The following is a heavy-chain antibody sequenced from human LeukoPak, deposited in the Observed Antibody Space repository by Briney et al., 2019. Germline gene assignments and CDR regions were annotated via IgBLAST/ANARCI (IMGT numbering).Heavy chain of an antibody. CDR3: ARGAYDSSGYYDY. D-gene: IGHD3-22*01. CDR1: GFTFSSYD. V-gene: IGHV3-13*01. Sequence: GGSLRLSCAASGFTFSSYDTHWVRQATGKGLEWVSAIGTAGDTYYPGSVKGRFTISRENAKNSLYLQMNSLRAEDAAVYYCARGAYDSSGYYDYWGQGTLVTVSS. CDR2: IGTAGDT. J-gene: IGHJ4*02.